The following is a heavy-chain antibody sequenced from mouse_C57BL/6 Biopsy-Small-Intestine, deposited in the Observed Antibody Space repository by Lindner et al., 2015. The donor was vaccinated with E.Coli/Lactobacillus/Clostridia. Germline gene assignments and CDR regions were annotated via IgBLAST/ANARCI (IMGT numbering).Heavy chain of an antibody. D-gene: IGHD1-1*01. CDR1: GFSLTSYA. J-gene: IGHJ2*01. CDR3: ATSGYGSHYFDY. Sequence: QLHGVWTWPWWRPHQSLSITCTVSGFSLTSYAISWVRQPPGKGLEWLGVIWTGGGTNYNSALKSRLSISKDNSKSQVFLKMNSLQTDDTARYYCATSGYGSHYFDYWGQGTTLTVSS. CDR2: IWTGGGT. V-gene: IGHV2-9-1*01.